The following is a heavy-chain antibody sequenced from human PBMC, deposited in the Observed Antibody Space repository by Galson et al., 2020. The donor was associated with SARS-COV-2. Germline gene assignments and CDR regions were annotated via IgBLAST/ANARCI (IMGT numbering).Heavy chain of an antibody. CDR3: TRVLWAPRLYYYYYYGMDV. CDR1: GFNFGDYA. CDR2: ISRKAYGGTT. V-gene: IGHV3-49*03. J-gene: IGHJ6*02. D-gene: IGHD2-21*01. Sequence: GGSLRLSCTASGFNFGDYAMSWFRQDPGKGLEWVGFISRKAYGGTTEYAASVKGRFTISRDDSKSIAYLQMNSLKTEDTAVYYCTRVLWAPRLYYYYYYGMDVWGQGTTVTVSS.